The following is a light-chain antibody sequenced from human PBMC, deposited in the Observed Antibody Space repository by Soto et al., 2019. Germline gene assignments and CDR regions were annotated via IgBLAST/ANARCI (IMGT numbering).Light chain of an antibody. J-gene: IGKJ4*01. CDR3: QQLNSYPLT. Sequence: DIQLTQSPSFLSASVGDRVTITCRASQGISSYLAWYQQKPGKAPKLLIYAASTLQSGVPSRFSGSGSGTECTLTISSLQPEDVATYYCQQLNSYPLTFGGGTKVEIK. V-gene: IGKV1-9*01. CDR2: AAS. CDR1: QGISSY.